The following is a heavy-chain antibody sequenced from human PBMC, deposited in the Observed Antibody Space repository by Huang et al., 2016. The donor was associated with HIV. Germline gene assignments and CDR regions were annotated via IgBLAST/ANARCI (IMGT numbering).Heavy chain of an antibody. CDR2: IIPTLGTA. CDR1: GGSFRNCA. D-gene: IGHD3-22*01. Sequence: QVQLVQSGAEVTKPGSSGKVSCQASGGSFRNCAIGWVRQAPVQGLEWMGGIIPTLGTANDAQKVQGRVTIIADESTSTAYMELSSLRSEDTAVYYCATVDYYDTSGPQRGYFDNWGQGTLVTVSS. CDR3: ATVDYYDTSGPQRGYFDN. J-gene: IGHJ4*02. V-gene: IGHV1-69*01.